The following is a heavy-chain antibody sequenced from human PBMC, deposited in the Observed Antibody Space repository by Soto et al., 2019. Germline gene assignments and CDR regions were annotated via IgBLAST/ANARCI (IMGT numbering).Heavy chain of an antibody. Sequence: QVQLVESGGGVVQPGRSLRLSCEVSGFTFSSYGMHWVRQAPGKGLEWVAVIWYDGSNKDYADSVKGRFTISRDNSKNTLYLQMNSLRAEDTAVHYCARDFSSPWGQGTLVTVSS. D-gene: IGHD3-3*01. CDR3: ARDFSSP. J-gene: IGHJ5*02. CDR2: IWYDGSNK. CDR1: GFTFSSYG. V-gene: IGHV3-33*01.